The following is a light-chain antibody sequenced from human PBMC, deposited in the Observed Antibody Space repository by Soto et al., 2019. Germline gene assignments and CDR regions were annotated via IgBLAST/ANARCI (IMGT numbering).Light chain of an antibody. CDR2: GAS. J-gene: IGKJ4*01. V-gene: IGKV3-20*01. CDR3: QQYDNSPLT. Sequence: EIVLTQSPGTLSLSPGERATLSCRASQSVSNNYLAWYQQKPGQAPRLLIYGASNRATGIPDRFSGRGSVTDFTLTISRLEPEDFAVYYCQQYDNSPLTFGGGTKVDIK. CDR1: QSVSNNY.